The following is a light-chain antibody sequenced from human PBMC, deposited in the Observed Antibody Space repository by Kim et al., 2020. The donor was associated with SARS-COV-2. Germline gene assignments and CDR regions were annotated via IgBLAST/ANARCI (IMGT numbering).Light chain of an antibody. J-gene: IGLJ3*02. Sequence: SYELTQPPSVSVAPGKTARITCGGNNIGSKSVHWYQQKPGQAPVLVIYYDSDRPSGIPERFSGSNSGNTATLTISRVEAGDEADYYCQVWDSSSDNWVFGGGTQLPVL. CDR3: QVWDSSSDNWV. V-gene: IGLV3-21*04. CDR1: NIGSKS. CDR2: YDS.